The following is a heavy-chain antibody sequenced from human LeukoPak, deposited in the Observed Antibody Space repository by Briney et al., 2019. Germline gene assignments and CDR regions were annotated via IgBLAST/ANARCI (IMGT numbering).Heavy chain of an antibody. V-gene: IGHV3-48*03. D-gene: IGHD7-27*01. CDR3: AREQLGMAY. Sequence: GGSLRLSCVGSGFTFSSYDMNWVRQAPGRGLEWVSYLSSSGRTIYYADSVKGRFTISRDNAKNSLYLQMNSLRAEDTAVYYCAREQLGMAYWGQGTQVTVSS. CDR2: LSSSGRTI. J-gene: IGHJ4*02. CDR1: GFTFSSYD.